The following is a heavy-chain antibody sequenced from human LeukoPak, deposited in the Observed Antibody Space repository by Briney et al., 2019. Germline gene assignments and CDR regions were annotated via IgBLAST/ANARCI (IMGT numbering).Heavy chain of an antibody. CDR2: IIPIFGTA. CDR3: ARDLYNFWSGYAHHYYMDV. J-gene: IGHJ6*03. D-gene: IGHD3-3*01. CDR1: GYTFTSYG. Sequence: ASVKVSCKASGYTFTSYGISWVRQAPGQGLEWMGGIIPIFGTANYAQKFQGRVTITTDESTSTAYMELSSLRSEDTAVYYCARDLYNFWSGYAHHYYMDVWGKGTTVTVSS. V-gene: IGHV1-69*05.